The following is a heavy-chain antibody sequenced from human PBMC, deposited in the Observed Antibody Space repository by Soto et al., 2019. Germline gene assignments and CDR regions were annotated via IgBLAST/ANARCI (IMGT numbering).Heavy chain of an antibody. CDR3: AKNTIPSIAARPDYGMDV. CDR1: EFAGDDYA. V-gene: IGHV3-9*01. D-gene: IGHD6-6*01. J-gene: IGHJ6*02. CDR2: ISWNSGSI. Sequence: RRLSCAASEFAGDDYAMPWVRPAPGKGLEWVSGISWNSGSIGYADSVKGRFTISRDNAKNSLYLQMNSLRAEDTALYYCAKNTIPSIAARPDYGMDVWGQGTTVTVSS.